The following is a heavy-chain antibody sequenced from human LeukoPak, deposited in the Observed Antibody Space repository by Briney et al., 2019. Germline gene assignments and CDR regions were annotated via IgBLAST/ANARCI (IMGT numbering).Heavy chain of an antibody. V-gene: IGHV3-23*01. Sequence: PGGSLRLSCAASGFTFSSYATSWVRQAPGKGLEWVSAISGSGGSTYYADSVKGRFTISRDNSKNTLYLQMNSLRAEDTAVYYCAKELLGYSYGYGVYNWFDPWGQGTLVTVSS. CDR3: AKELLGYSYGYGVYNWFDP. J-gene: IGHJ5*02. D-gene: IGHD5-18*01. CDR1: GFTFSSYA. CDR2: ISGSGGST.